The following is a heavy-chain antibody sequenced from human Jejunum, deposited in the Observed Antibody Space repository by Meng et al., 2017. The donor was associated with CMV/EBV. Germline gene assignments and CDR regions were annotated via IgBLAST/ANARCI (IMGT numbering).Heavy chain of an antibody. CDR3: VHRRSGYSSAYKWNAGIFDY. Sequence: TSCFGLGWIRHPPGPALEWLALMYWDDNKYYNSSLRNRLTITKDTSKNLVVLTLTNVDPADTATYHCVHRRSGYSSAYKWNAGIFDYWGQGTLVTVSS. D-gene: IGHD1-20*01. J-gene: IGHJ4*02. CDR2: MYWDDNK. CDR1: TSCFG. V-gene: IGHV2-5*02.